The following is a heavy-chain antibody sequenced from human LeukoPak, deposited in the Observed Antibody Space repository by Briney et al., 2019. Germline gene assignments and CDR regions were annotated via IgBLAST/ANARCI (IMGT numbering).Heavy chain of an antibody. CDR1: GYTFTSYY. CDR2: INPSGGST. D-gene: IGHD5-24*01. CDR3: ARVGEKIKMAWLQAHPYYFDY. V-gene: IGHV1-46*01. J-gene: IGHJ4*02. Sequence: ASVKVSCKASGYTFTSYYMHWVRQAPGQGLEWMGIINPSGGSTSYAQKFQGRVTMTRDMTTSTVYMELSSLRSEDTAVYYCARVGEKIKMAWLQAHPYYFDYWGQGTLVTVSS.